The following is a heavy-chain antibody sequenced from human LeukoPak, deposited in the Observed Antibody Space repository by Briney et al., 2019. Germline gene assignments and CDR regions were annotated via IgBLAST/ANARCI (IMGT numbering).Heavy chain of an antibody. Sequence: PGGSLRLSCAASGFTFDDYAMHWVRQAPGKGLEWVSGISWNSGSIGHADSVKGRFTISRDNAKNSLYLQMNSLRAEDTALYYCAKDIGRINYYDSRGHFDYWGQGTLVTVSS. V-gene: IGHV3-9*01. CDR2: ISWNSGSI. J-gene: IGHJ4*02. CDR1: GFTFDDYA. D-gene: IGHD3-22*01. CDR3: AKDIGRINYYDSRGHFDY.